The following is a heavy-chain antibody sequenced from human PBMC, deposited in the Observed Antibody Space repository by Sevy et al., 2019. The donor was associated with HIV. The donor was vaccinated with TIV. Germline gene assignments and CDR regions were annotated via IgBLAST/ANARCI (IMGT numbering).Heavy chain of an antibody. V-gene: IGHV3-11*06. D-gene: IGHD6-19*01. CDR2: IGTSSVT. CDR1: GFTFSDYD. Sequence: GGSLRLSCSASGFTFSDYDMSWIRQAPGQGLEWTSHIGTSSVTNYPDSVKGRFTISRDNAKNSLYLQMNTLRVEDTAQYYCARVLKRRGLAVGGTPDYWGQATLVTVSS. CDR3: ARVLKRRGLAVGGTPDY. J-gene: IGHJ4*02.